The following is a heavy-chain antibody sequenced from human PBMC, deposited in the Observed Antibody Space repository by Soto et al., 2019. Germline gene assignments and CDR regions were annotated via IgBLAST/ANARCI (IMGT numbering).Heavy chain of an antibody. CDR2: IYRSGTT. CDR3: GRGKSQYFFYX. CDR1: GGSVSGVTYS. Sequence: SDTLSLTCDVSGGSVSGVTYSWTWIRQAPGKGLEWIGYIYRSGTTYYKPSLKRRVSISVDRSRNQFSLNLTSITAADTAVYYCGRGKSQYFFYXWGQVNLVTVSX. J-gene: IGHJ4*02. D-gene: IGHD1-26*01. V-gene: IGHV4-30-2*01.